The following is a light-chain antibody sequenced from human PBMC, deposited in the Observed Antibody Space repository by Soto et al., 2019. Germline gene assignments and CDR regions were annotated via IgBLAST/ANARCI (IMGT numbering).Light chain of an antibody. J-gene: IGLJ2*01. Sequence: HPVLTQSPSASASLGASVKLTCTLSSGYSSYVIAWHQQQPEKGPRYLMKVNSDGSHSKGDGIPDRFSGSRSGAERYLTISSLQSEDEADYYCQTWAPGIQVFGGGTKLTVL. V-gene: IGLV4-69*01. CDR3: QTWAPGIQV. CDR1: SGYSSYV. CDR2: VNSDGSH.